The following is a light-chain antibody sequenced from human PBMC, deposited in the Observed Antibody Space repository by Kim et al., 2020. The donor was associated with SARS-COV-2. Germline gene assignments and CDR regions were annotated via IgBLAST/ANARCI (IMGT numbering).Light chain of an antibody. CDR1: SSDVGGYNY. CDR2: DVS. V-gene: IGLV2-14*03. J-gene: IGLJ3*02. Sequence: QSITISCTGTSSDVGGYNYVSWYQQHPGKAPKLMIYDVSNRPSGVSNRFSGSKSGNTASLTISGLQAEDEADYYCSSYTSSSPWVFGGGTKLTVL. CDR3: SSYTSSSPWV.